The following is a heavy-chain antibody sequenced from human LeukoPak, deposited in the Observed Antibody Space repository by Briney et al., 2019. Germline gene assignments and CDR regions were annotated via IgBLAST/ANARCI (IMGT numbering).Heavy chain of an antibody. V-gene: IGHV5-51*01. D-gene: IGHD6-13*01. Sequence: LGESLKISCKGSGYSFTSYWIGWVRQMPGKGLQWLGIIYPGDSDTRYSPSFQGQVTISADKSISTAYLQWSSLKASDTAMYYCARLRSSSWYKYFQHWGLGTLVTVSS. CDR2: IYPGDSDT. J-gene: IGHJ1*01. CDR3: ARLRSSSWYKYFQH. CDR1: GYSFTSYW.